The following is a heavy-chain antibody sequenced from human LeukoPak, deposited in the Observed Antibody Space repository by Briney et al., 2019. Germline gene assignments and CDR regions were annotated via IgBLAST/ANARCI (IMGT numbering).Heavy chain of an antibody. J-gene: IGHJ4*02. CDR2: ISYDGSNK. CDR3: AKSIAVAGYFDY. CDR1: GFTFGSYA. D-gene: IGHD6-19*01. V-gene: IGHV3-30-3*01. Sequence: GGSLRLSCAVSGFTFGSYAMHWARQAPGKGLEWVAVISYDGSNKYYADSVKGRFTISRDNSKNTLYLQMNSLRAEDTAVYYCAKSIAVAGYFDYWGQGTLVTVSS.